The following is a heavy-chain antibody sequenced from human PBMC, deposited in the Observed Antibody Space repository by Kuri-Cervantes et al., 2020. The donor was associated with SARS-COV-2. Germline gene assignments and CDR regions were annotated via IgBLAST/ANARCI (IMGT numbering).Heavy chain of an antibody. V-gene: IGHV4-34*01. CDR3: ARGLVEVLPSPILGLGPYYYSYHIDV. CDR2: INHSGGT. J-gene: IGHJ6*02. CDR1: GGSFKNYY. D-gene: IGHD3-16*01. Sequence: SETLSLTCAVYGGSFKNYYWSWIRHPPGKGLEWIGDINHSGGTNYNPSLKSRVSISADSSKNQFSLKMRSVTAADTAVYFCARGLVEVLPSPILGLGPYYYSYHIDVWGQGTAVTVSS.